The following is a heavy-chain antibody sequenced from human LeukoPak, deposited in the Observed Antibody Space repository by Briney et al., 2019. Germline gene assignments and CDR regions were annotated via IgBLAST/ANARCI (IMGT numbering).Heavy chain of an antibody. D-gene: IGHD2-15*01. J-gene: IGHJ4*02. Sequence: GGSLRLSCAASGFTFSSHAMSWVCQAPGKGLEWVPAISGSGGSTYYADSVKGRFTISRDNSKNTLYLQMNSLRAEDTAVYYCAKDFSGGSCSNFDYWGQGTLVTVSS. V-gene: IGHV3-23*01. CDR1: GFTFSSHA. CDR3: AKDFSGGSCSNFDY. CDR2: ISGSGGST.